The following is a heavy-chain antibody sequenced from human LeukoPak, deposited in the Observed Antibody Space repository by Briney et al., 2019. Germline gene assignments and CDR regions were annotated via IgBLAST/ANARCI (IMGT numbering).Heavy chain of an antibody. Sequence: ASVKVSCKVSGYTLTELSIHWVRQAPGKGLEWMGGFDPENGEMIFAQNFQGRVTMTEHTSTATAYMELSSLRLEDTAVYYCATDQGQFGDPSFDYWGQGTLVTVSS. D-gene: IGHD3-10*01. V-gene: IGHV1-24*01. CDR2: FDPENGEM. J-gene: IGHJ4*02. CDR1: GYTLTELS. CDR3: ATDQGQFGDPSFDY.